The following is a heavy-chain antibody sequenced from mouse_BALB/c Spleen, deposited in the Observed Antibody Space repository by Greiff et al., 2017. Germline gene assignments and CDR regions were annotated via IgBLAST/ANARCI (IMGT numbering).Heavy chain of an antibody. Sequence: EVHLVESGGGLVKPGGSLKLSCAASGFTFSDYYMYWVRQTPEKRLEWVATISDGGSYTYYPDSVKGRFTISRDNAKNNLYLQMSSLKSEDTAMYYCARGGDGNYDAMDYWGQGTSVTVSS. D-gene: IGHD2-1*01. J-gene: IGHJ4*01. CDR3: ARGGDGNYDAMDY. CDR1: GFTFSDYY. CDR2: ISDGGSYT. V-gene: IGHV5-4*02.